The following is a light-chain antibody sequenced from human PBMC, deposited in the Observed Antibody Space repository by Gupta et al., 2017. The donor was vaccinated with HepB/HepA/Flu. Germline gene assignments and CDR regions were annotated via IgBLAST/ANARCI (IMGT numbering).Light chain of an antibody. Sequence: EIVLTQSPATLSLSPGERATLSCRASQSVRSYLAWYQQKPSQAPRLLIYDALNGDTGITARFSGSGFGKDLSLTISSREQEDFAVYFYQLRGTWPPRTFGQGTRLEIK. CDR1: QSVRSY. CDR3: QLRGTWPPRT. V-gene: IGKV3-11*01. CDR2: DAL. J-gene: IGKJ1*01.